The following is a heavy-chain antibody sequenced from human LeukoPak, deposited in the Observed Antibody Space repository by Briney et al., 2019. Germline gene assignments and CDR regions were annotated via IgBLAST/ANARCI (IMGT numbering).Heavy chain of an antibody. CDR1: GYTFSSYD. D-gene: IGHD6-13*01. V-gene: IGHV1-18*01. J-gene: IGHJ1*01. CDR2: ISAYNGNT. Sequence: GASVKVSCKASGYTFSSYDISWVRQAPGQGLEWMGWISAYNGNTNYAQKLQGRVTMTTDTSTSTAYLELSSLRSEDTAVYYCAREATVSRIAAAGTSGFQHWGQGTLVTVSS. CDR3: AREATVSRIAAAGTSGFQH.